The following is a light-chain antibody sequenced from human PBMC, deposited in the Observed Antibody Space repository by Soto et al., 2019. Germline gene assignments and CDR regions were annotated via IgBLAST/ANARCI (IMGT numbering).Light chain of an antibody. Sequence: QSMLTQPPSVSAAPGQKVTISCSGSSSNIGRNHVSWYKQLPGTAPKLLIYGDNKRPSGIPDRFSGSKSGTSATLAITGLQTGDEANYYCGTWDSSLSDFVVFGGGTKLTVL. CDR1: SSNIGRNH. V-gene: IGLV1-51*01. CDR2: GDN. J-gene: IGLJ2*01. CDR3: GTWDSSLSDFVV.